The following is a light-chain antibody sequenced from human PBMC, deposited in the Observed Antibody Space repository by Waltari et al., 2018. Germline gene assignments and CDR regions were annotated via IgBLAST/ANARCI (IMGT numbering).Light chain of an antibody. CDR1: KSVSSH. CDR2: GAS. V-gene: IGKV3-15*01. CDR3: QQYNNWPPRLT. Sequence: EIVMTPSPATLSVSPGERATISCRASKSVSSHLTWYPQNPGQAPRLLIYGASTRTTGIPARFSGSGSGTEFTLTISSLQSEDFAVYYCQQYNNWPPRLTFGPGTKVDIK. J-gene: IGKJ3*01.